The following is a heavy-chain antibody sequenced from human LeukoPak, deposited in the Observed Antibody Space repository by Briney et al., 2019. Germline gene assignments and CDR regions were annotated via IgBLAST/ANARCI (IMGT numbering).Heavy chain of an antibody. Sequence: ASVKVSCKASGYTFTAYYIHWVRQAPGQGLEWMGWINPNSGGTNYAQKFQGRVTMTRDTSISTAYMELSRLRSDDTAVYYCARDRGEVVVVNWFDPWGQGTLVTVSS. CDR2: INPNSGGT. V-gene: IGHV1-2*02. CDR1: GYTFTAYY. CDR3: ARDRGEVVVVNWFDP. D-gene: IGHD2-2*01. J-gene: IGHJ5*02.